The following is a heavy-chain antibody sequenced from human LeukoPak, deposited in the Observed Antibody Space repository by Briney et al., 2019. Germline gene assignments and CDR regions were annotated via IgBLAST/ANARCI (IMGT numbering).Heavy chain of an antibody. D-gene: IGHD4-23*01. CDR1: GFTVSSNY. V-gene: IGHV3-53*01. CDR2: IYSGGST. J-gene: IGHJ5*02. CDR3: ARVFRSDYGGNPNWFDP. Sequence: GGSLRLSCAASGFTVSSNYMSWVRQAPGKGLEWVSAIYSGGSTYYADSVKGRFTISRDNSKNTLYLQMNSLRAEDTAVYYCARVFRSDYGGNPNWFDPWGQGTLVTVSS.